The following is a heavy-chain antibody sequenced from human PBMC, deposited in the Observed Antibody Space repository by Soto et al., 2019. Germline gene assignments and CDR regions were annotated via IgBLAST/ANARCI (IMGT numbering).Heavy chain of an antibody. CDR2: IYYSGST. J-gene: IGHJ5*02. CDR3: ARYCSSTSCYWLDP. V-gene: IGHV4-59*08. Sequence: SETLSLTCTVSGGSISSYYWSWIRQPPGKGLEWIGYIYYSGSTNYNPSLKSRVTISVDTSKNQFSLKLSSVTAADTAVYYCARYCSSTSCYWLDPWGQGTLVTVSS. D-gene: IGHD2-2*01. CDR1: GGSISSYY.